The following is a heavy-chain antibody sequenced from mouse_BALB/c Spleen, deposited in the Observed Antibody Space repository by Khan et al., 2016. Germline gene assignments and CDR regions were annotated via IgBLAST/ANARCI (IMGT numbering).Heavy chain of an antibody. CDR1: GFTFTDYY. Sequence: EVELVESGGGLIQPGDSLRLSCATSGFTFTDYYMSWVRQPPGKALEWLGFIRNKANGYTTEYSASVKGRFTISRDNSQSILYLQMNTLGAEDSATYYCARDNYAMDYWGQGTSVTVSS. CDR3: ARDNYAMDY. V-gene: IGHV7-3*02. J-gene: IGHJ4*01. CDR2: IRNKANGYTT.